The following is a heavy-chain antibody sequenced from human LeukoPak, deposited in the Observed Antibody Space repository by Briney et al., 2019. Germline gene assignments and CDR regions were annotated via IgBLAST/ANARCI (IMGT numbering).Heavy chain of an antibody. D-gene: IGHD6-13*01. Sequence: GGSLRLSCAASGFTFNNYGMSWVRQAPGKGLEWVSYIASGSNSIYYAGSVKGRFTISRDNAENSLYLQMNSLRAEDTAVYYCARDVGYGYFYYYGMDVWGQGITVTVSS. J-gene: IGHJ6*02. V-gene: IGHV3-48*01. CDR1: GFTFNNYG. CDR3: ARDVGYGYFYYYGMDV. CDR2: IASGSNSI.